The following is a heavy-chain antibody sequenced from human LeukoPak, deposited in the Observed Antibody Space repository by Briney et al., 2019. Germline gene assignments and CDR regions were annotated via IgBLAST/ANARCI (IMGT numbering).Heavy chain of an antibody. J-gene: IGHJ4*02. CDR2: FYYSGST. CDR3: ARTDSSGYYYDY. V-gene: IGHV4-31*03. Sequence: SETLSLTCTVSGGSISSGGYYWSWIRHYPGKGLEWIGYFYYSGSTYYNPSRKSRVSISVDTSKNQFSLKLSSVTAADTAVYYCARTDSSGYYYDYWGQGTLVTVSS. D-gene: IGHD3-22*01. CDR1: GGSISSGGYY.